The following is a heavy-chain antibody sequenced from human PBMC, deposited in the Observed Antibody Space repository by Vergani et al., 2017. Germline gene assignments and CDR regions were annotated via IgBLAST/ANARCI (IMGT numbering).Heavy chain of an antibody. CDR1: GGSIRSTFYY. Sequence: QLQLQESDPGLVKPSETLSLTCTVSGGSIRSTFYYWGWIRQPPGKGLEWIGTIYYSGSTYYNPSLKSRVTISVDTSKNQFSLKLNSVTAADTAVYYCARVRFEWILDFWGQGTLVTVSS. CDR3: ARVRFEWILDF. D-gene: IGHD3-10*01. J-gene: IGHJ4*02. V-gene: IGHV4-39*02. CDR2: IYYSGST.